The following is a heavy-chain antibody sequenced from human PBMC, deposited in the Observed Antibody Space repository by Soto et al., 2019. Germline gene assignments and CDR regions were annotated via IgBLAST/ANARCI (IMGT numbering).Heavy chain of an antibody. CDR3: ARANYDILTGYLYFDY. V-gene: IGHV4-59*01. Sequence: PSETLSLTCTVSGGSISSYYLSWIRQPPGKGLEWIGYIYYSGSTNYNPSLKSRVTISVDTSKNQFSLKLSSVTAADTAVYYCARANYDILTGYLYFDYWGQGTLVTVSS. CDR2: IYYSGST. CDR1: GGSISSYY. J-gene: IGHJ4*02. D-gene: IGHD3-9*01.